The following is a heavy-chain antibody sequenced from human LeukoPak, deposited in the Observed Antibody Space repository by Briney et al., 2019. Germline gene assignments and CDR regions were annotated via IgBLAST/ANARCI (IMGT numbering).Heavy chain of an antibody. Sequence: GGSLRLSCAASGFTFSRYWMHWLRQAPGKGLVWVSRISTDGSTTTYADPVKGRFTISRDNGKNTLYLQMNSLIAEDTAVYYCASYLTSIPSGMDVWGQGTTVTVSS. CDR3: ASYLTSIPSGMDV. D-gene: IGHD2/OR15-2a*01. J-gene: IGHJ6*02. CDR1: GFTFSRYW. V-gene: IGHV3-74*01. CDR2: ISTDGSTT.